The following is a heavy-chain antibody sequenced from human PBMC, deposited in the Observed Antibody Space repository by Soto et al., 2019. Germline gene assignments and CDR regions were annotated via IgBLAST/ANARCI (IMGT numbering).Heavy chain of an antibody. J-gene: IGHJ4*02. CDR3: ARDWWAVDY. D-gene: IGHD2-15*01. Sequence: ESGGGLVQPGGSLRLSCAASGFTFSSYAMSWVRQAPGKGLEWVSGISGGGDTTYYADSVKGRFTISRDNSKNTLYLQMNSLRAEDTAVYYCARDWWAVDYWGQGILVTVSS. V-gene: IGHV3-23*01. CDR2: ISGGGDTT. CDR1: GFTFSSYA.